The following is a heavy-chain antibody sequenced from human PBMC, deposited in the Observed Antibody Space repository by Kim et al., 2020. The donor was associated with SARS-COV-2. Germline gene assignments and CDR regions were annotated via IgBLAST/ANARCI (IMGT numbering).Heavy chain of an antibody. V-gene: IGHV4-34*01. CDR3: ARGRAGVVPAPVLGLGPYYDYYAMDV. CDR2: INHSGST. CDR1: GGSFSDYN. J-gene: IGHJ6*02. Sequence: SETLSLTCAVYGGSFSDYNWSWIRQPPGKGLEWIGEINHSGSTSLSPSLKSRLTISVDTSKSQFSLRLKSVTATDTAVYYCARGRAGVVPAPVLGLGPYYDYYAMDVWGRGTPVAVSS. D-gene: IGHD2-2*02.